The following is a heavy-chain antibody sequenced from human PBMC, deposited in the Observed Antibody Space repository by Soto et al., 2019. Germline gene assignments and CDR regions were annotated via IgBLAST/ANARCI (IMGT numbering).Heavy chain of an antibody. J-gene: IGHJ3*02. Sequence: QVQLVQSGAEVKKPGSSVKVSCKASGGTFSSYAISWVRQAPGQGLEWMGGIIPIFGTANYAQKFQGRVTTTADESTSTAYMELSSLRSEDTAVYYCARASSADYDILTGYPITPKRGAFDIWGQGTMVTVSS. CDR2: IIPIFGTA. CDR1: GGTFSSYA. D-gene: IGHD3-9*01. V-gene: IGHV1-69*01. CDR3: ARASSADYDILTGYPITPKRGAFDI.